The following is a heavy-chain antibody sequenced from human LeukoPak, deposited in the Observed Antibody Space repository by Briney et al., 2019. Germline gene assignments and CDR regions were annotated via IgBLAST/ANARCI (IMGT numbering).Heavy chain of an antibody. CDR3: AKGLGPRGAAWFDP. CDR1: GFTFDDYA. V-gene: IGHV3-43*02. CDR2: ISGGGGST. J-gene: IGHJ5*02. Sequence: GGSLRLSCAASGFTFDDYAMHWVRQAPGKGLEWVALISGGGGSTYYAESVKGRFTISRDNNKNSLYLQLNSLRTEDTAFYYCAKGLGPRGAAWFDPWGQGTLVTVSS. D-gene: IGHD4/OR15-4a*01.